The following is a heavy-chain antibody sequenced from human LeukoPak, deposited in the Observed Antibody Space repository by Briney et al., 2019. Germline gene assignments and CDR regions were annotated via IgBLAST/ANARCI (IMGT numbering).Heavy chain of an antibody. Sequence: PSETLSLTCTVSGDSISSSSYYWGWIRQPPGKELEWIGSIYYSGSTYYNPSLNSRVTISVDTSTNQFSLKLSSVTAADTAVYYCARDYLGGNPDAFDIWGQGTMVTVSS. J-gene: IGHJ3*02. CDR1: GDSISSSSYY. CDR3: ARDYLGGNPDAFDI. V-gene: IGHV4-39*07. CDR2: IYYSGST. D-gene: IGHD4-23*01.